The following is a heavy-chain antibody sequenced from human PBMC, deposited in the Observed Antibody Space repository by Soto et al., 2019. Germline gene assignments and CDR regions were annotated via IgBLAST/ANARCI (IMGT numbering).Heavy chain of an antibody. J-gene: IGHJ4*02. D-gene: IGHD2-15*01. CDR3: ARNTRDILSEGHGPYDY. Sequence: PSETLSLTCTVSGGSIIIGGYYWSWISQHPGKGLEWIGYIYYSGSTYYNPSLKSRVTISVDTSKNQFSLKLSSVTAADTAVYYCARNTRDILSEGHGPYDYWGQGTLVTVSS. CDR2: IYYSGST. V-gene: IGHV4-31*03. CDR1: GGSIIIGGYY.